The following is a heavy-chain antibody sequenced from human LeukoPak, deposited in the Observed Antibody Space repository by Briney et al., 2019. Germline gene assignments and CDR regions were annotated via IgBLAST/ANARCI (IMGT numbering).Heavy chain of an antibody. J-gene: IGHJ4*02. CDR2: IFHSGNT. CDR3: AREWAGTDY. CDR1: GFTFSNAY. V-gene: IGHV4-4*02. Sequence: PGGSLRLSCAASGFTFSNAYMNWVRQPPGKGLEWIGEIFHSGNTNYNPPLKSRVTISVDKSKNQFSLKLSSVTAADTAVYYCAREWAGTDYWGQGTLVTVSS. D-gene: IGHD1-1*01.